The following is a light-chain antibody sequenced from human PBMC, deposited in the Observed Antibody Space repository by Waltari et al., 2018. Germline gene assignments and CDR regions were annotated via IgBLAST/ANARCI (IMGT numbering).Light chain of an antibody. CDR3: CSYAGSYIWV. CDR1: RSDVGTYKY. J-gene: IGLJ3*02. CDR2: DVN. Sequence: QSALTQPRSVSGSPGQSVAISCTGTRSDVGTYKYVSWYQQHPGKAPKLIFYDVNERPSGVPDRFSCSKSGNTASLTISGLQAEDEADYYCCSYAGSYIWVFGGGTKLTVL. V-gene: IGLV2-11*01.